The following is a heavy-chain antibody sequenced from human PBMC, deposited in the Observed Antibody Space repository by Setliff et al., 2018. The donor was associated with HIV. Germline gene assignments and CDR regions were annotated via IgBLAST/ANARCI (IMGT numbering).Heavy chain of an antibody. J-gene: IGHJ3*02. CDR1: GDTFINFG. D-gene: IGHD1-1*01. V-gene: IGHV1-18*01. CDR2: ISAYNGNT. Sequence: GASVKVSCKASGDTFINFGSSWVRQAPGQGLEWMGWISAYNGNTNSAQRLQGRVTLTTDTSTSTAYMDLRSLRSDDTAVYFCARENEGGAFDIWGQGTMVTVSS. CDR3: ARENEGGAFDI.